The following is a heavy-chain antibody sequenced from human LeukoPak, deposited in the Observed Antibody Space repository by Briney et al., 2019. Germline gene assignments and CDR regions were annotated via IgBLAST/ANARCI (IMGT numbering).Heavy chain of an antibody. CDR3: VRRLDTIEFDP. CDR2: ISAYNGNT. V-gene: IGHV1-18*01. D-gene: IGHD5-12*01. Sequence: GASVKVSCKASGYTFTSFGISWVRQAPGQGLEWMGWISAYNGNTNYAQKFQGRLTMTRDTSRTTAYMELSSLRSEDTAVYYCVRRLDTIEFDPWGQGTLVTVSS. J-gene: IGHJ5*02. CDR1: GYTFTSFG.